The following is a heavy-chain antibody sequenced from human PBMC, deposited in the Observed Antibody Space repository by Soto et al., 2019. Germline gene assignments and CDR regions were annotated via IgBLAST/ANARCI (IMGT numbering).Heavy chain of an antibody. D-gene: IGHD3-10*01. CDR3: AHAILITMAPFDY. Sequence: QITLKESGPTLVKPTQTLTLTCTFSGFSVTTSGVGVGWIRQPPGKALEWLALIFWDDDKRYSPSLKSRLSIPKDTHKHQLVITTTTMPPADTATYYGAHAILITMAPFDYWGQGTLVTVS. CDR2: IFWDDDK. CDR1: GFSVTTSGVG. V-gene: IGHV2-5*02. J-gene: IGHJ4*02.